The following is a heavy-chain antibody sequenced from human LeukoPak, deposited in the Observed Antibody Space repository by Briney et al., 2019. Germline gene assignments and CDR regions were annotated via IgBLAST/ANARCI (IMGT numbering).Heavy chain of an antibody. Sequence: GGSLRLSCAASGFTFSSYAMHWVRQAPGKGLEWVAVISYDGSNKYYADSVKGRFTISRGNSKNTLYLQMNSLRAEDTAVYYCARDLESWGQGTLVTVSS. CDR1: GFTFSSYA. CDR3: ARDLES. D-gene: IGHD5-24*01. V-gene: IGHV3-30*04. CDR2: ISYDGSNK. J-gene: IGHJ5*02.